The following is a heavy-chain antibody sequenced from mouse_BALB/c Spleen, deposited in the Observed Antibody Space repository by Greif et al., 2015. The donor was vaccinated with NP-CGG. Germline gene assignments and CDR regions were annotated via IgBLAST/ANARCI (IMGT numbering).Heavy chain of an antibody. J-gene: IGHJ3*01. CDR1: GYTFTSYW. D-gene: IGHD1-1*01. CDR2: IDPYDSET. CDR3: ARSFITTVVESLAY. V-gene: IGHV1-52*01. Sequence: QVHVKQSGAELVRPGASVKLSCKASGYTFTSYWMNWVKQRPEQGLEWIGRIDPYDSETHYNQKFKDKAILTVDKSSSTAYMQLSSLTSEDSAVYYCARSFITTVVESLAYWGQGTLVTVSA.